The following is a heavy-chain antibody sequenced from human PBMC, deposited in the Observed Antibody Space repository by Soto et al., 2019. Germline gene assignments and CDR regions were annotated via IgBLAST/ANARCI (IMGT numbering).Heavy chain of an antibody. D-gene: IGHD3-16*02. Sequence: GGSLRLSCAASGFTFSDYYMSWVRQAPGKGLEWVSYISSSSSYTNYADSVKGRSTISRDNAKNSLYLQMNSLRAEDTAVYYCARGSRNTSHAFDIWGQGTMVTVSS. CDR3: ARGSRNTSHAFDI. CDR1: GFTFSDYY. CDR2: ISSSSSYT. J-gene: IGHJ3*02. V-gene: IGHV3-11*06.